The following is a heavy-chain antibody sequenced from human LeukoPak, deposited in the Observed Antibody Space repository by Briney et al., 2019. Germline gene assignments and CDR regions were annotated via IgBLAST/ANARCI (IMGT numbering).Heavy chain of an antibody. D-gene: IGHD2-2*02. V-gene: IGHV4-4*02. J-gene: IGHJ6*02. Sequence: SETLSLTCAVSVGSISSGNWWSWVRQSPGKGLEWIGEIYHNGTPNYSPSLKSRVTISADTFKNHFSLKLTSVTAADTAVYYCATAPILRGEGGEHYKYGMDVWGQGTSVTVSS. CDR2: IYHNGTP. CDR1: VGSISSGNW. CDR3: ATAPILRGEGGEHYKYGMDV.